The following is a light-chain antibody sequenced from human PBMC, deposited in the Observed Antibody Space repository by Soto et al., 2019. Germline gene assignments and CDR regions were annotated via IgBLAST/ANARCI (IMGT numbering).Light chain of an antibody. J-gene: IGKJ1*01. CDR3: QQLNSYRT. Sequence: DIQLTQSPSFLSASVGDRVTNTFRASQGISSYLAWYQQKPGKAPKLLIYAASTLQSGVPSRFSGSGSGTEFTLTISSLQPEDFATYYCQQLNSYRTFGQGTKVDI. CDR1: QGISSY. CDR2: AAS. V-gene: IGKV1-9*01.